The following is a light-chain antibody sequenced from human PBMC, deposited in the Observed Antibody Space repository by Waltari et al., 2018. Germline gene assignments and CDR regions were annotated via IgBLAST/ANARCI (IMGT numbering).Light chain of an antibody. V-gene: IGLV1-47*01. CDR2: RNN. J-gene: IGLJ3*02. Sequence: QPVLTQPPSASGTPGQRVTIACSGSRSNSGSNDAYWYQQLPGTAPKLLIYRNNQRPSGVPDRVSGSKSGTSASLAISGLRSEDEADYYCAAWDDSLSGRVFGGGTKVTVL. CDR3: AAWDDSLSGRV. CDR1: RSNSGSND.